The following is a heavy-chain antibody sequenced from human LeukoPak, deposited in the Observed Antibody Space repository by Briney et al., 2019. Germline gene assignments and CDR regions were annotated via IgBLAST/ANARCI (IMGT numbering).Heavy chain of an antibody. J-gene: IGHJ4*02. CDR2: IYYSGST. V-gene: IGHV4-38-2*02. D-gene: IGHD3-22*01. CDR1: GYSISSGYY. CDR3: ARYSPPDHRHEITMIVVVPPLYVDY. Sequence: SETLSLTCTVSGYSISSGYYWGWIRQPPGKGLEWIGSIYYSGSTYYNPSLKSRVTISVDTSKNQFSLKLSSVTAADTAVYYCARYSPPDHRHEITMIVVVPPLYVDYWGQGTLVTVSP.